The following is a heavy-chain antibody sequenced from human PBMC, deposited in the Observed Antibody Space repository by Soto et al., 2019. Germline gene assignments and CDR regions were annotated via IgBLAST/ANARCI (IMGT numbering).Heavy chain of an antibody. J-gene: IGHJ4*01. CDR3: ASGGAVAGTF. CDR2: IKEDGSEK. CDR1: EFTFSGYW. Sequence: EVQLVESGGGLVQPGGSLRLSCAASEFTFSGYWMSWVRQAPGKGLEWVANIKEDGSEKYYVDSVKGRFTISRDNAKKSLSLQMTILRVDDTAVYFCASGGAVAGTFWGQGTLVIVSS. V-gene: IGHV3-7*01. D-gene: IGHD6-19*01.